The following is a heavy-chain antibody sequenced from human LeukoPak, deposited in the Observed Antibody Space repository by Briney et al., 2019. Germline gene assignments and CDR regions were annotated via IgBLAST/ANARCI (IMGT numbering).Heavy chain of an antibody. Sequence: SETLSLTCTVSGASISSGSYYWSWIRQPAGKGLEWIGRISTSGSTNYNSSLKSRVTISVDTSNNQFSLKLSSVTAADTAVYYCARVPFGEGYFDYWGQGTLVTVSS. J-gene: IGHJ4*02. CDR3: ARVPFGEGYFDY. V-gene: IGHV4-61*02. CDR1: GASISSGSYY. CDR2: ISTSGST. D-gene: IGHD3-10*01.